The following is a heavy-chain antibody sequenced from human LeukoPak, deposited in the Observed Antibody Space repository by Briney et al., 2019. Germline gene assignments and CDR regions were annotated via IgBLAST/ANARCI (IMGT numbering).Heavy chain of an antibody. V-gene: IGHV1-58*01. J-gene: IGHJ4*02. Sequence: SVKVSCKASGFTFTSSAVQWVRQARGQRLEWIGWIVDGSGNTNYAQKFQERVTITRDMSTSTAYMELSSLRSEDTAVYYCARGWLAETTVVTPYNYWGQGTLVTVSS. CDR2: IVDGSGNT. D-gene: IGHD4-23*01. CDR1: GFTFTSSA. CDR3: ARGWLAETTVVTPYNY.